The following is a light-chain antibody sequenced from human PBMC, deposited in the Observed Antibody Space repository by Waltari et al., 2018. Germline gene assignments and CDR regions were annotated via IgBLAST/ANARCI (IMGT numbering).Light chain of an antibody. J-gene: IGLJ3*02. CDR2: EVT. V-gene: IGLV2-18*02. Sequence: QSALTQPASVSGSPGQSVTIPCTGTTSDVGSFNRFSWYQQPPGTAPHLTLYEVTSRPSGVPDRFSGSRSGNTASLTISGLQAEDEADYYCSSFTNSNTWVFGGGTKLTVL. CDR3: SSFTNSNTWV. CDR1: TSDVGSFNR.